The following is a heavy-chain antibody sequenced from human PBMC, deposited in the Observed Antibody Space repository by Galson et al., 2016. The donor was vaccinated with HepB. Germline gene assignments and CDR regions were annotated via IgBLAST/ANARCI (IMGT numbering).Heavy chain of an antibody. V-gene: IGHV1-3*01. J-gene: IGHJ3*02. CDR1: GYTFTSYA. Sequence: SVKVSCKASGYTFTSYAMHWVRQAPGQRLEWMGWINPGNGNTKYSQKFQGRVTITRDTSASTAYMELSSLRSEDTAVYYCARPPYGDYFEAFDIWGQGTMVTVSS. D-gene: IGHD4-17*01. CDR2: INPGNGNT. CDR3: ARPPYGDYFEAFDI.